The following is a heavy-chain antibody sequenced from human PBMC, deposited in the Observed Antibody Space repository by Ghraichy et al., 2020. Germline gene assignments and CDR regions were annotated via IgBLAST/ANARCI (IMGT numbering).Heavy chain of an antibody. Sequence: SETLSLTCTVSGGSISSYYWSWIRQPPGKGLEWIGYIYFSGTTNYNPSLKSRVTISVDTSNNQFSLKLSSVTAADTAVYYCARHHSALRWFDPWGQGTLVTVSS. CDR1: GGSISSYY. CDR2: IYFSGTT. J-gene: IGHJ5*02. CDR3: ARHHSALRWFDP. V-gene: IGHV4-59*01. D-gene: IGHD6-13*01.